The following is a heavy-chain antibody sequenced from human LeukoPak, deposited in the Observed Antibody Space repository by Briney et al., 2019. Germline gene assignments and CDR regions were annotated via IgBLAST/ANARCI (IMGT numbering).Heavy chain of an antibody. V-gene: IGHV4-4*02. CDR3: ARSRGWWYLDY. D-gene: IGHD6-19*01. J-gene: IGHJ4*02. CDR2: ISHSGST. CDR1: GDSISSSNW. Sequence: SETLSLTCAVSGDSISSSNWWSWVRQPPGKGLEWIGEISHSGSTKYNPSLKSRVTISADKSKNYFSLELNSVTAADTAVYYCARSRGWWYLDYWGQGTLVTVSS.